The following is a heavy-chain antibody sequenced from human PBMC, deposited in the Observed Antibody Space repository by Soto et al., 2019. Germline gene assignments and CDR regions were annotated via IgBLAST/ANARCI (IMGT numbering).Heavy chain of an antibody. CDR2: IYYTGST. Sequence: QVQLHESGPGLVKPSETLSLTCTVSDGSFSSYYWSWIRQPPGKGLEWIGYIYYTGSTNYNPSLKSRVTISVGPSKNQFSLKLSSVTAADTAVYYCARDRGNRGSYYYGMDVWGQGTTVTVSS. CDR1: DGSFSSYY. J-gene: IGHJ6*02. D-gene: IGHD1-26*01. V-gene: IGHV4-59*01. CDR3: ARDRGNRGSYYYGMDV.